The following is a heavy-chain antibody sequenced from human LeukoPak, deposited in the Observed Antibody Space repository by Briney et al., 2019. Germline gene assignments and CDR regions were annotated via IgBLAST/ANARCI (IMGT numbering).Heavy chain of an antibody. J-gene: IGHJ4*02. V-gene: IGHV4-4*02. D-gene: IGHD3-16*02. CDR2: VNLHGDT. CDR3: AREGGPYRPLDY. CDR1: GFTFSIYS. Sequence: PGGSLRLSCAASGFTFSIYSMNWVRQAPGKGLEWIGEVNLHGDTNYNPSLKSRVDISVDKSENHISLQLTAVTAADTAVYYCAREGGPYRPLDYSGQGILVTVSS.